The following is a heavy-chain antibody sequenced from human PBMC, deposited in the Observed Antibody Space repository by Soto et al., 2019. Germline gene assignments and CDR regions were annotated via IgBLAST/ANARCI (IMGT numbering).Heavy chain of an antibody. D-gene: IGHD3-10*01. CDR1: GFTFSDYA. V-gene: IGHV3-23*01. J-gene: IGHJ3*01. Sequence: GGSLRLSCAAFGFTFSDYAMNWVRQAPGKGPEWVSAVSASGGSTHYADSLQGRFTISRDNSKNTLYLQLNSLRAEDTALYYCARDDEGVSAPSNAIDLSGQATIVTGSS. CDR3: ARDDEGVSAPSNAIDL. CDR2: VSASGGST.